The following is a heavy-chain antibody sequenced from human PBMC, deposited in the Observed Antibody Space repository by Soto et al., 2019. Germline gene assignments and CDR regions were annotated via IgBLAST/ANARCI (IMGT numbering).Heavy chain of an antibody. CDR2: IYSGGST. CDR3: ARDDSYSSGWYLVFDY. Sequence: EVQLVESGGGLIQPGGSLRLSCAASGFTVSSNYMSWVRQAPGKGLEWVSVIYSGGSTYYADSVKGRFTISRDNSKNTLYLQMNSLRAEDTAVYYCARDDSYSSGWYLVFDYWGQGTLVTVSS. D-gene: IGHD6-19*01. J-gene: IGHJ4*02. V-gene: IGHV3-53*01. CDR1: GFTVSSNY.